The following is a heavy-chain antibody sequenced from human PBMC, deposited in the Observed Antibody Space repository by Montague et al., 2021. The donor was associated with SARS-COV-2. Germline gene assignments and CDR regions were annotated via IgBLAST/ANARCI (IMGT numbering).Heavy chain of an antibody. CDR3: ARRGVGPSHRTFDH. CDR1: GASISNNNW. Sequence: SETLSLTCEVSGASISNNNWWIWVSQSPGKGLEWFGETYHSGSTNYNKSLRGRVTFSVDKSKNQFSLKENSVSAADTAVYYCARRGVGPSHRTFDHWGQGTLVTVSS. CDR2: TYHSGST. J-gene: IGHJ5*02. V-gene: IGHV4-4*02. D-gene: IGHD1-26*01.